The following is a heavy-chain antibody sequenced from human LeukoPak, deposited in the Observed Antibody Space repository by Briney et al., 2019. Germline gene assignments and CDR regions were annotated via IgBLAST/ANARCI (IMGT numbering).Heavy chain of an antibody. CDR2: IHSGGST. CDR1: GTRVSDNY. D-gene: IGHD4/OR15-4a*01. J-gene: IGHJ4*02. V-gene: IGHV3-53*01. CDR3: ARRAGAYSHPYDY. Sequence: GGSLRLSCEASGTRVSDNYMYWVRQAPGKGLEWVSLIHSGGSTYYADSVKGRFTISRDNSKNTLYLQMDSLRAEDTAVYYCARRAGAYSHPYDYWGQGTLVTVSS.